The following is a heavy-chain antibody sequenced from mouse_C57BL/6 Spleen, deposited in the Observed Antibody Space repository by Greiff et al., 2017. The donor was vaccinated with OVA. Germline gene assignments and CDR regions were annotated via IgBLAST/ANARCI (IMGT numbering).Heavy chain of an antibody. V-gene: IGHV1-74*01. Sequence: QVQLQQPGAELVKPGASVKVSCKASGYTFTSYWMHWVKQRPGQGLEWIGRIHPSDSDTNYNQKFKGKATLTVDKSSSTAYMQLSSLTSEDSAVYYCAIIPSFITTVVAKAYWGQGTLVTVSA. CDR1: GYTFTSYW. J-gene: IGHJ3*01. CDR3: AIIPSFITTVVAKAY. D-gene: IGHD1-1*01. CDR2: IHPSDSDT.